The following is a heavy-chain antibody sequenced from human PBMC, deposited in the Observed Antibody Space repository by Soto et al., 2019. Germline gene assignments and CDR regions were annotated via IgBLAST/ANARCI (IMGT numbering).Heavy chain of an antibody. J-gene: IGHJ1*01. V-gene: IGHV3-23*01. CDR3: AKDLRSGRGAGIAY. D-gene: IGHD3-3*01. Sequence: EVQLLDSGGGLVQPGGSLRLSCAASGFTFSSYAMHWVRQAPGKGLEWVSTISGAALHTYYADSVKGRFSISRDSSKSMVYLQMNSRSAADKAGYYCAKDLRSGRGAGIAYWRQITLVTAAS. CDR2: ISGAALHT. CDR1: GFTFSSYA.